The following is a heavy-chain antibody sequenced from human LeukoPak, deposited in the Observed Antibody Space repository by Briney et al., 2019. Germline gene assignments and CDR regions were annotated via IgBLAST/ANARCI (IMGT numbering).Heavy chain of an antibody. Sequence: GGSLRLSCAASGFTFSSYWMSWVRQAPGKGLEWVANIKQDGSEKYYVDSVKGRFTISRDNAKNSLYLQMNSLRAEDTAVYYCARRGQGLRLGELSLSTYYYYYYMDVWGKGTTVTVSS. D-gene: IGHD3-16*02. CDR3: ARRGQGLRLGELSLSTYYYYYYMDV. J-gene: IGHJ6*03. V-gene: IGHV3-7*01. CDR1: GFTFSSYW. CDR2: IKQDGSEK.